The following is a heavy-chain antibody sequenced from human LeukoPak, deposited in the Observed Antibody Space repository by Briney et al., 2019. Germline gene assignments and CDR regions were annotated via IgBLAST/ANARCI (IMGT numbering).Heavy chain of an antibody. Sequence: GGSLRLSCAASGFTFSSYAMSWVRQAPGKGLEWVSAISGSGGSTYYADSLKGRFTISRDNAQNSLYLQMNSLRAEDTAVYYCARGQAAANILYYFDYWGQGTLVTVSS. J-gene: IGHJ4*02. CDR3: ARGQAAANILYYFDY. V-gene: IGHV3-23*01. CDR2: ISGSGGST. CDR1: GFTFSSYA. D-gene: IGHD6-13*01.